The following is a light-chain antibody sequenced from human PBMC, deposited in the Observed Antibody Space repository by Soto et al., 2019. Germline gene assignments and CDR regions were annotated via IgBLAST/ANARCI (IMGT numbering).Light chain of an antibody. V-gene: IGLV2-14*01. Sequence: QSALTQPASVSGSPGQSITISCTGTSSDVGGYNYVSWYQQHPGKAPKLMIYDVSNRPSGVSNRFSGSKSGNTASLTISGLQAEDAADYYCNSYTSSSTLVVFGGGTKLTVL. CDR3: NSYTSSSTLVV. CDR2: DVS. CDR1: SSDVGGYNY. J-gene: IGLJ2*01.